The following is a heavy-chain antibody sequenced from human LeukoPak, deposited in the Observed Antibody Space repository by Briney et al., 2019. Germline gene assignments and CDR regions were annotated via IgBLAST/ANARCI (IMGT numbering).Heavy chain of an antibody. CDR2: IYYSGST. J-gene: IGHJ3*02. Sequence: PSETLSLTCTVSGGSISSGDYYWSWIRQPPGKGLEWIGYIYYSGSTYYNPSLKSRVTISVDTSKNQFSLKLSSVTAADTAVYYCARAPTMIDAFDIWGQGTMVTVSS. CDR1: GGSISSGDYY. D-gene: IGHD3-22*01. V-gene: IGHV4-30-4*01. CDR3: ARAPTMIDAFDI.